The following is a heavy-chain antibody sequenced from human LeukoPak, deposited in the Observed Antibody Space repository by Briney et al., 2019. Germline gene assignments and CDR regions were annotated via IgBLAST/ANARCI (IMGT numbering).Heavy chain of an antibody. V-gene: IGHV4-59*08. CDR3: ARHYLRGASNGYSGIDV. Sequence: PSETLSLTCSVSGVSISCFYWSWLPQPPGKGLEWIGYIYSCVNTNSNPPLKCRVTILIATSKNQFSLKLSSVTAADTAMYFCARHYLRGASNGYSGIDVWGQGTMVTVSS. D-gene: IGHD5-12*01. J-gene: IGHJ3*01. CDR1: GVSISCFY. CDR2: IYSCVNT.